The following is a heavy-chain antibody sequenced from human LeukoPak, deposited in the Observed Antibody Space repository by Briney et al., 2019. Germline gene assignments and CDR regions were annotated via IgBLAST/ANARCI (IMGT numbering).Heavy chain of an antibody. Sequence: SETLSLTCAVSGGSFSGYYWSLIRQPPGKGLEWIGEINHSGSTNYNPSLKSRVTISVDTSKNQFSLKLSSVTAADTAVYYCARVGYVDTAMAVDYYGMDVWGQGTLVTVSS. CDR3: ARVGYVDTAMAVDYYGMDV. J-gene: IGHJ6*02. CDR2: INHSGST. CDR1: GGSFSGYY. V-gene: IGHV4-34*01. D-gene: IGHD5-18*01.